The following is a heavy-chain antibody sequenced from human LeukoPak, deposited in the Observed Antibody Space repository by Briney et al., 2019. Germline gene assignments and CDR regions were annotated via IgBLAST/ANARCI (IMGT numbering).Heavy chain of an antibody. CDR3: ARGGVMVRGVITPMAV. CDR2: IYTSGST. V-gene: IGHV4-4*07. J-gene: IGHJ6*02. Sequence: SETLSLTCTVSGGSISSYYWSWLRQPAGKGLEWIGRIYTSGSTNYNPSLKSRGTMSVDTTTNQFSLKLSAVTAAETAVNSCARGGVMVRGVITPMAVWGQGTSVTVPS. CDR1: GGSISSYY. D-gene: IGHD3-10*01.